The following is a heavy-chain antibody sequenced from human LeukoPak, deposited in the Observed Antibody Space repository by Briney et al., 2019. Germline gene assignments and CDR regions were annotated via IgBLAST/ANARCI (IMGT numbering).Heavy chain of an antibody. J-gene: IGHJ4*02. Sequence: ASVKVSCKAPGGTLSDYSISWVRQAPGQGLEWMGWINPNSGGTNYAQKFQGRVTMTRDTSISTAYMELSSLRSDDTAVYYCAGDSRTTYYYASGSYVDYWGQGTLVTVSS. D-gene: IGHD3-10*01. CDR1: GGTLSDYS. V-gene: IGHV1-2*02. CDR3: AGDSRTTYYYASGSYVDY. CDR2: INPNSGGT.